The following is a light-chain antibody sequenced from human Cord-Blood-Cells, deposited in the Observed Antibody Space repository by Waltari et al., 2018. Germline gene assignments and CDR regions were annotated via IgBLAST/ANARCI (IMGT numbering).Light chain of an antibody. CDR1: SSDVGSYYL. V-gene: IGLV2-23*01. J-gene: IGLJ2*01. CDR2: EGS. Sequence: QSALTHPASVSGSPGQSITISCTGTSSDVGSYYLVSWYQQHPGKAPKLMIYEGSKRPSGVSNRCSGSKSGNTASLTISGLQAEDEADYYCCSYAGSNVVFGGGTKLTVL. CDR3: CSYAGSNVV.